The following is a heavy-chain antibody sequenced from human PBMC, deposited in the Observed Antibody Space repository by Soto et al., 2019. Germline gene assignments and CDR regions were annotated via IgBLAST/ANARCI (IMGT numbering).Heavy chain of an antibody. Sequence: SGGSLRLSCAASGFTFSSYAMSWVRQAPGKGLEWVSAISGSGGSTYYADSVKGRFTISRDNSKNTLYLQMNSLRAEDTAVYYCAKDPVGPLYYYGMDVWGQGTTVTVSS. CDR3: AKDPVGPLYYYGMDV. CDR1: GFTFSSYA. J-gene: IGHJ6*01. CDR2: ISGSGGST. D-gene: IGHD1-26*01. V-gene: IGHV3-23*01.